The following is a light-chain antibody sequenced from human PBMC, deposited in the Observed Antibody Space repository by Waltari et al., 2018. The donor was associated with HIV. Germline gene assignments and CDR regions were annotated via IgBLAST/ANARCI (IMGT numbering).Light chain of an antibody. Sequence: QSALTQPAPAAGSPGQAINMSCTGTNSDVGNYNIVSWYRQHPYKAPKPMIFEITRRPSWVSDRFSGSKSGNTASLTISGLQAEDEADYSCCSYAGSDTLVFGGGTKLTVL. J-gene: IGLJ3*02. CDR2: EIT. CDR3: CSYAGSDTLV. CDR1: NSDVGNYNI. V-gene: IGLV2-23*02.